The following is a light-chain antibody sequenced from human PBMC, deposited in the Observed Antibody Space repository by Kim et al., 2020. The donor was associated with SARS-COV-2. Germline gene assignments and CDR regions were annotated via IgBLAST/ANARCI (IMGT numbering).Light chain of an antibody. CDR3: QQYGGSPPIT. CDR1: QSVINSY. J-gene: IGKJ5*01. CDR2: GAS. V-gene: IGKV3-20*01. Sequence: EVVLTQSPGTLSLSPGERATLLCRASQSVINSYLAWYQQKPGQAPRLLIYGASRRATGIPDRFSGSGSGTDFTLTISRLEPEDFALYYCQQYGGSPPITFGQGTRLEIK.